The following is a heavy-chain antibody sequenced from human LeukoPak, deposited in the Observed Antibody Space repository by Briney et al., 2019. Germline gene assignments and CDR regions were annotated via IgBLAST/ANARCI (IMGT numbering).Heavy chain of an antibody. D-gene: IGHD3-10*01. CDR1: GVSISSYY. CDR2: IYYSGST. Sequence: SETLSLICTVSGVSISSYYWSWIRQPPGKGLEWMGYIYYSGSTNYNPSLKSRVTISVDTSKNQFSLKLSSVTAADTAVYYCARDAAQDGFGESTFDPWGQGTLVTVSS. V-gene: IGHV4-59*01. J-gene: IGHJ5*02. CDR3: ARDAAQDGFGESTFDP.